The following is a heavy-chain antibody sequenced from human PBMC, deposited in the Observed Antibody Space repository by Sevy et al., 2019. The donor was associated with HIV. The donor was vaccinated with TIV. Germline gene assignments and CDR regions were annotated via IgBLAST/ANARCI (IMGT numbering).Heavy chain of an antibody. V-gene: IGHV3-21*01. D-gene: IGHD3-16*01. Sequence: GGSLRLSCAASGFTFSSYSMNWVRQAPGKGLEWVSSISSSSSYIYYADSVKGRFPISRDNAKNSLYLQMNSLRAEDTAVYYGARSRSGGGGALVGYWGQGTLVTVSS. CDR3: ARSRSGGGGALVGY. CDR2: ISSSSSYI. CDR1: GFTFSSYS. J-gene: IGHJ4*02.